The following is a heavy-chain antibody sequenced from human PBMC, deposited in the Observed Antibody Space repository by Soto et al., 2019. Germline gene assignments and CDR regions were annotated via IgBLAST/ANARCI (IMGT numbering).Heavy chain of an antibody. V-gene: IGHV4-30-2*01. CDR1: GDSLTSGTYS. CDR2: IFPSVTT. CDR3: ARGREFEY. Sequence: SETLSLTCAVSGDSLTSGTYSWNWIRHPPGKGLEWIGYIFPSVTTYYSPSLKSRVSISIDVSKNHFSLNLRSLTAADTAVYYCARGREFEYWVQGSLVNVSS. J-gene: IGHJ4*02.